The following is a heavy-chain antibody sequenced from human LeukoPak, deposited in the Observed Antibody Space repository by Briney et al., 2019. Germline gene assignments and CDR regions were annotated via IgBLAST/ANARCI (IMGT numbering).Heavy chain of an antibody. CDR1: GFTFSGCG. J-gene: IGHJ4*02. V-gene: IGHV3-30*02. D-gene: IGHD5-18*01. Sequence: GGSLRLSCAASGFTFSGCGMHWVRQAPGKGLEWVAFIWYDGRDKYYADSVKGQFTISRDNSKNTLYLQMNSLRAEDTAVYYCAKDPYSYGSYFDYWGQRTLVTVSS. CDR3: AKDPYSYGSYFDY. CDR2: IWYDGRDK.